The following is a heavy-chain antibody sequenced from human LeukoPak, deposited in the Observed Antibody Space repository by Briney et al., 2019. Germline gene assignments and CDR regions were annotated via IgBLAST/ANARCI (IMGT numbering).Heavy chain of an antibody. J-gene: IGHJ4*02. D-gene: IGHD1-26*01. Sequence: SVKVSCKASGYTFTGYQIHWVRQAPGQGREWMGRINPNSGGTNYAQKFQGRVTMTRDTSISTAYMELSGLTSDDTAVYYCARDMVSGGSYSTRFDYWGQGTLVTVSS. V-gene: IGHV1-2*06. CDR2: INPNSGGT. CDR1: GYTFTGYQ. CDR3: ARDMVSGGSYSTRFDY.